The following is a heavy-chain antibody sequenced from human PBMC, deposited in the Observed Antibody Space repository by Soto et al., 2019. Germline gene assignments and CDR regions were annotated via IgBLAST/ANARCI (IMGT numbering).Heavy chain of an antibody. CDR1: GFTFSSYW. J-gene: IGHJ4*02. Sequence: GGSLRLSCAASGFTFSSYWMSWVRQAPGKGLEWVANIKQDGSEKYYVDSVKGRFTISRDNAKNSLYLQMNSLRAEDTAVYYCAPLRTRFLTGYYNLPFDYWGQGTLVTVSS. V-gene: IGHV3-7*01. CDR3: APLRTRFLTGYYNLPFDY. D-gene: IGHD3-9*01. CDR2: IKQDGSEK.